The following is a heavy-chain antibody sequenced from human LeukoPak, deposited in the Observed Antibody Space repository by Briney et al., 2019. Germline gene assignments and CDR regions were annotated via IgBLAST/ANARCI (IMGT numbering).Heavy chain of an antibody. D-gene: IGHD1-20*01. CDR3: ARERGRYNWNDVDY. Sequence: SETLSLTCAVYGGSFSGYYWNWIRQPPGKGLEWIGEINHSGRTNYNPSLKSRVTISVDTSKKQFSLKLSSVTAADTAVYYCARERGRYNWNDVDYWGQGILVTVSS. CDR1: GGSFSGYY. V-gene: IGHV4-34*01. CDR2: INHSGRT. J-gene: IGHJ4*02.